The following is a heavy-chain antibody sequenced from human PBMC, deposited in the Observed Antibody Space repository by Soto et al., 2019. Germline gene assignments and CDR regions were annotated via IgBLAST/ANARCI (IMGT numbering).Heavy chain of an antibody. CDR3: ARRPVSSGYYFTDY. Sequence: QVQLVQSGAEVKKPGASVKVSCKASGYTFTSYDINWVRQATGQGLEWMGWMNPNSGNTGYAQKFQGRVTMTRNTSISTAYMELSSLRSEDTAVYYCARRPVSSGYYFTDYWGQGTLVTVSS. CDR1: GYTFTSYD. J-gene: IGHJ4*02. V-gene: IGHV1-8*01. CDR2: MNPNSGNT. D-gene: IGHD3-22*01.